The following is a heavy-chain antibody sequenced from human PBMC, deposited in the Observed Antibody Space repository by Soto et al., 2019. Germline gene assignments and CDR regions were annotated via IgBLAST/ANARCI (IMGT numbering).Heavy chain of an antibody. D-gene: IGHD3-3*01. CDR3: ARVRQDDFWSGYSRYYYYYMDV. CDR2: IRVYNGNT. J-gene: IGHJ6*03. V-gene: IGHV1-18*01. Sequence: QVQLVQSGAEVKKPGASVKVACKASGYTFSSYGISWVRQAPRQGLEWMGWIRVYNGNTNYAQKLQGRVTMTTDTSTSTAYMELRSLSSDDTAVYYCARVRQDDFWSGYSRYYYYYMDVWGKGTTVTVSS. CDR1: GYTFSSYG.